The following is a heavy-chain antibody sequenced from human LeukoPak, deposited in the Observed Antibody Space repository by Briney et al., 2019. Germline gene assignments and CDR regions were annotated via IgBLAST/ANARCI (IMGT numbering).Heavy chain of an antibody. V-gene: IGHV4-4*02. J-gene: IGHJ4*02. CDR1: GGSISSCNW. CDR3: ARVRMAAGTLYYFNY. Sequence: SETLSVTCAVSGGSISSCNWWRWVRQPPGKGLEWIGEIYHSGSTNYNPSLKSRVTISVDKSKNQFSLKLSSVTAADTAVYYCARVRMAAGTLYYFNYWGQGTLVTVSS. CDR2: IYHSGST. D-gene: IGHD6-13*01.